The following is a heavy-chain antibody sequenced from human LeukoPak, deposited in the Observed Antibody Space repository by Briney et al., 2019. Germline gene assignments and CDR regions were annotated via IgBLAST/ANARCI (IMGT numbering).Heavy chain of an antibody. J-gene: IGHJ4*02. V-gene: IGHV3-23*01. D-gene: IGHD3-3*01. CDR1: GFTFSSYA. CDR3: ATNTIFGVAYFDY. Sequence: GGSLRLSCAASGFTFSSYAMSWVRQAPGKGLEWVSAISGSGGSTYYADSVKGRFTISRDNSKNTLYLQMNSLRAEDTAVYYCATNTIFGVAYFDYWGQGTLVTASS. CDR2: ISGSGGST.